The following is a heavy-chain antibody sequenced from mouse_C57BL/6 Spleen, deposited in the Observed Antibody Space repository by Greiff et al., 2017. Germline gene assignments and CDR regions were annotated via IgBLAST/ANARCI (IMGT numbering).Heavy chain of an antibody. J-gene: IGHJ1*03. Sequence: DVKLQESGPGLVKPSQSLSLTCSVTGYSITSGYYWNWIRQFPGNKLEWMGYVSYDGSNNSNPSLKNRISITRDTSRNEYFLKLSSVTTEDAATYCCAGGDWYFDVWGTGTTVTVSS. V-gene: IGHV3-6*01. CDR1: GYSITSGYY. CDR3: AGGDWYFDV. CDR2: VSYDGSN.